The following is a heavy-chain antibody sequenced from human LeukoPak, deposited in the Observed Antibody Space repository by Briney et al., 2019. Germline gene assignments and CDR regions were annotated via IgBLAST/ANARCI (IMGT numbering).Heavy chain of an antibody. CDR2: INPNSGGT. V-gene: IGHV1-2*02. J-gene: IGHJ6*02. CDR1: GYTFTGYY. D-gene: IGHD2-15*01. CDR3: AIILGLGYCSGGSCYVPSGPFPAYYYYGMDV. Sequence: GASVKVSCKASGYTFTGYYMHWVRQAPGQGLEWMGWINPNSGGTNYAQKFQGRVTMTRDTSISTAYMELSRLRSDDTAVYYYAIILGLGYCSGGSCYVPSGPFPAYYYYGMDVWGQGTTVTVSS.